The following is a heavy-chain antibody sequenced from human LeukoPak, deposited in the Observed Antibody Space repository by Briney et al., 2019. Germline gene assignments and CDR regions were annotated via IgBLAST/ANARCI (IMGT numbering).Heavy chain of an antibody. V-gene: IGHV3-23*01. CDR3: AKGGGETTVEVSAAGVFQY. CDR1: GFTFSNYL. J-gene: IGHJ4*02. CDR2: IRGTTGKT. Sequence: QSGGSLRLSCGASGFTFSNYLMSWVRQGPGRGLEWISGIRGTTGKTYYADSVKGRFSISRDNSKNTLYLQMDRLRAEDTAVYYCAKGGGETTVEVSAAGVFQYWGQGTLVTVSS. D-gene: IGHD4-11*01.